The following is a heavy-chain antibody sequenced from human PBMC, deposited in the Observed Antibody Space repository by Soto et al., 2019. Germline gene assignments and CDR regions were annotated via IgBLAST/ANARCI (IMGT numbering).Heavy chain of an antibody. D-gene: IGHD5-12*01. V-gene: IGHV1-2*02. CDR3: ARDSMSGYDYHSYLY. CDR2: ISPNSGGT. CDR1: GYTFTGYY. J-gene: IGHJ4*02. Sequence: QVQLVQSGAEVKKPGASVKVSCKASGYTFTGYYMHWVRQAPGQGLEWMGWISPNSGGTNYAQKSQGRVTMTRDTTISTAYMELSRLRSDDTAVYYCARDSMSGYDYHSYLYWGQGTLVTVSS.